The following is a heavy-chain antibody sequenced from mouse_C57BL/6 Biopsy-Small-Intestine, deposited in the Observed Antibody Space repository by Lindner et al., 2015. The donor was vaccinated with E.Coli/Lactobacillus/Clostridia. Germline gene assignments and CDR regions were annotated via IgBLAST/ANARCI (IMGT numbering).Heavy chain of an antibody. CDR1: GYTFTDYY. V-gene: IGHV1-19*01. CDR3: ARMVLRYRFDY. D-gene: IGHD1-1*01. J-gene: IGHJ2*01. CDR2: INPYNGGT. Sequence: VQLQESGPVLVKPGASVKMSCKASGYTFTDYYMNWVKQSHGKSLEWIGVINPYNGGTSYNQKFKGKATLTVDKSSSTAYMELNSLTSEDSAVYYCARMVLRYRFDYWGQGTTLTVSS.